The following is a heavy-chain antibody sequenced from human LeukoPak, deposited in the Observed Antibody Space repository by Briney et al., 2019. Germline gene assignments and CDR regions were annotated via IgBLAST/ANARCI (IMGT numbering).Heavy chain of an antibody. CDR2: ISYDGSNK. CDR1: GFTFSSYG. Sequence: GGSLRLSCAASGFTFSSYGMHWVRQAPGKGLEWVAVISYDGSNKYYADSVKGRFTISRDNSKNTLYLQMNSLRAEDTAVYYRAKFPGDYDSDYWGQGTLVTVSS. D-gene: IGHD4-17*01. V-gene: IGHV3-30*18. J-gene: IGHJ4*02. CDR3: AKFPGDYDSDY.